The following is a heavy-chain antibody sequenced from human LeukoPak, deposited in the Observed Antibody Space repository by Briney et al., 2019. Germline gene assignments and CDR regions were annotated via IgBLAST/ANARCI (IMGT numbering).Heavy chain of an antibody. CDR1: GGSISSGGYY. CDR3: ARGSDRGIAAAGWFDP. D-gene: IGHD6-13*01. J-gene: IGHJ5*02. Sequence: PSETLSLTCTVSGGSISSGGYYWSWIRQHPGKGLEWIGYIYYSGSTYYNPSLKSRVTISVDTSKNQFSLKLSSVTAADTAVYYCARGSDRGIAAAGWFDPWGQGTLVTVSS. CDR2: IYYSGST. V-gene: IGHV4-31*03.